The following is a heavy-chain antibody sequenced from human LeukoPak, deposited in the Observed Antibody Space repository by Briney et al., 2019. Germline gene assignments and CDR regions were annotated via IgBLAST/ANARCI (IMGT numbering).Heavy chain of an antibody. J-gene: IGHJ4*02. Sequence: ASVKVSCKASGYTFTSYYMHWVRQAPGQGLEWTGIINPSGGSTSYAQKFQGRVTMTRDTSTSTVYMELSSLRSEDTAVYYCARGGVAAAGALIFDYWGQGTLVTVSS. D-gene: IGHD6-13*01. CDR3: ARGGVAAAGALIFDY. CDR1: GYTFTSYY. CDR2: INPSGGST. V-gene: IGHV1-46*01.